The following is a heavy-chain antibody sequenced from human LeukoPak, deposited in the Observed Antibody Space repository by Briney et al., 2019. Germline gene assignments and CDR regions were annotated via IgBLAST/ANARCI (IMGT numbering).Heavy chain of an antibody. D-gene: IGHD2-21*02. CDR1: GGSFSGYY. CDR3: ARGVVTAPGAFDI. J-gene: IGHJ3*02. Sequence: SETLSLTCAVYGGSFSGYYWSWIRQPPGKGLEWIGEINHSGSTNYNPSLKSRLTISVDTSKNQFSLKLSSVTAADTAVYYCARGVVTAPGAFDIWGQGTMVTVSS. V-gene: IGHV4-34*01. CDR2: INHSGST.